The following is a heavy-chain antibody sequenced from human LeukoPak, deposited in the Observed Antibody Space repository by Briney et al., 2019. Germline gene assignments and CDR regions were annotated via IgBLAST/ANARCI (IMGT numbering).Heavy chain of an antibody. D-gene: IGHD6-6*01. CDR2: INHSGST. J-gene: IGHJ6*03. Sequence: KPSETLSLTCAVYGGSFSGYYWSWIRQPPGKGLEWIGEINHSGSTNYNPSLKSRVTISVDTSKNQFSLKLSSVTAADTAVYYCARARIAARPSRYMDVWGKGTTVTVSS. V-gene: IGHV4-34*01. CDR1: GGSFSGYY. CDR3: ARARIAARPSRYMDV.